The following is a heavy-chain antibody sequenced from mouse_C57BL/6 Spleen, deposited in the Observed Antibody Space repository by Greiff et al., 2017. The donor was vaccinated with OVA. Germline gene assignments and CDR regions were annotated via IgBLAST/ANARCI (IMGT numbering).Heavy chain of an antibody. J-gene: IGHJ1*03. CDR3: ARSMVTTGWYFDV. CDR1: GYTFTDYN. D-gene: IGHD2-2*01. V-gene: IGHV1-22*01. CDR2: INPNNGGT. Sequence: VQLQQSGPELVKPGASVKMSCKASGYTFTDYNMHWVKQSHGKSLEWIGYINPNNGGTSYNQKFKGKATLTVNKSSSTAYMELRSLTSEDSAVYYCARSMVTTGWYFDVWGTGTTVTVSS.